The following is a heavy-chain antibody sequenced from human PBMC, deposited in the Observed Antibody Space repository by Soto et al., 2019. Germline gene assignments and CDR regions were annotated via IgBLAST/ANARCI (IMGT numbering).Heavy chain of an antibody. D-gene: IGHD6-6*01. J-gene: IGHJ4*02. CDR3: ANSSTSIEARPSYYFDY. CDR2: ISDSGTIT. Sequence: SLRLSCVASGFPVSNYELNWVRQAPGKGLEWISYISDSGTITRYADSVKGRFTVSRDSATASLYLQMSSLGVDDTAIYFCANSSTSIEARPSYYFDYWGQGTLVTVSS. V-gene: IGHV3-48*03. CDR1: GFPVSNYE.